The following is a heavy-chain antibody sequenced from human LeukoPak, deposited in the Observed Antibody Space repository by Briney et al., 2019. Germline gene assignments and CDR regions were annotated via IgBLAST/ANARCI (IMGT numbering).Heavy chain of an antibody. J-gene: IGHJ4*02. CDR3: ARGDYGSLYYFDY. V-gene: IGHV3-23*01. Sequence: GGSLRLSCEASGFASSRYAMSWVRQTLGRGLEWVAAISGTGHSTNYADSVKGRFTISRDNSRNTLYLQMNSLRAEDTAVYYCARGDYGSLYYFDYWGQGTLVTVSS. D-gene: IGHD4-17*01. CDR2: ISGTGHST. CDR1: GFASSRYA.